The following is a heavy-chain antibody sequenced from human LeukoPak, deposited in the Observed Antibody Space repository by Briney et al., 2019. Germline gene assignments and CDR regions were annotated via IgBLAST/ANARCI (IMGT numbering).Heavy chain of an antibody. CDR1: GFTFSDHY. Sequence: PGGSLRLSCEVSGFTFSDHYMSWIRQAPGKRLEWVSYISSGSTHTNYADSVEGRFTISRDNAKNSLYLQMNSLRAEDTAVYYCARGDYGGDYFDYWGQGTLVTVSS. J-gene: IGHJ4*02. CDR2: ISSGSTHT. V-gene: IGHV3-11*05. CDR3: ARGDYGGDYFDY. D-gene: IGHD4-23*01.